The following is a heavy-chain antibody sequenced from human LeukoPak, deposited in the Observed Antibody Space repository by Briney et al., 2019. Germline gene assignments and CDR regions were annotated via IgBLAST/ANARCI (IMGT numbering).Heavy chain of an antibody. J-gene: IGHJ5*02. D-gene: IGHD3-3*01. CDR3: ARDQYYDFWSGYSNWFDP. CDR1: GYTFTSYG. Sequence: RASVKVSCKASGYTFTSYGISWVRQAPGQGLERMGWISAYNGNTNYAQKLQGRVTMTTDTSTSTAYMELRSLRSDDTAVYYCARDQYYDFWSGYSNWFDPWGQGTLVTVSS. V-gene: IGHV1-18*01. CDR2: ISAYNGNT.